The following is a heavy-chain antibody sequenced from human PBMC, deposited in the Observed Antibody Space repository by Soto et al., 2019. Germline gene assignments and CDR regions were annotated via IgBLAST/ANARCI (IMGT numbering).Heavy chain of an antibody. CDR3: AKDPYCTGGSCYYGMDV. D-gene: IGHD2-15*01. V-gene: IGHV3-30*18. Sequence: GGSLRLSCAASGFTFSSYGMHWVRQAPGKGLEWVAIISYDGSYKYYADSVKGRFTISRDNSKNTLYLQMNSLRAEDTAVYYCAKDPYCTGGSCYYGMDVWGQGTTVTVSS. CDR2: ISYDGSYK. CDR1: GFTFSSYG. J-gene: IGHJ6*02.